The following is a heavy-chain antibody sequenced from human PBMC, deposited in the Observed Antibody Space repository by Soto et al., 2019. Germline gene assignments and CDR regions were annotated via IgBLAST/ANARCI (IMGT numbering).Heavy chain of an antibody. CDR1: GGTFNKFA. J-gene: IGHJ6*02. D-gene: IGHD2-21*02. Sequence: VQLVQSGAEVKKTGSSVKVSCKASGGTFNKFAFSWVRQAPGQGFEWMGGIIPVFRSANYAQRLRGRITMTADEYTSTVYLYLNDLRSDDTAVYYCARRYCASDNCPLLYDFVDLWGLGPTVTVSS. CDR2: IIPVFRSA. CDR3: ARRYCASDNCPLLYDFVDL. V-gene: IGHV1-69*01.